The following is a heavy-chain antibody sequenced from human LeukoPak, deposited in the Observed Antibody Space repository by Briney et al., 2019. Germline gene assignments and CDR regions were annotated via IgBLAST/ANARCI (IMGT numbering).Heavy chain of an antibody. V-gene: IGHV1-69*02. J-gene: IGHJ5*02. Sequence: AXXQGXXXMGRIIPILGIADYAQKFPGRVTITADKSPSTAYMELSSLRSEDKAVYYCARNGMITFGVFDPWGQGTLVTVSS. CDR2: IIPILGIA. CDR3: ARNGMITFGVFDP. D-gene: IGHD3-16*01.